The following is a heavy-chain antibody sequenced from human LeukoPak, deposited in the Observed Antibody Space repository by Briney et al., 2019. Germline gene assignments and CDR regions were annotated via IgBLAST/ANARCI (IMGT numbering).Heavy chain of an antibody. CDR2: MCSTRTFI. CDR1: GFTLSRYS. V-gene: IGHV3-21*01. CDR3: ARDYFDSSDYPQTYYYYYMDV. Sequence: GGSLSLSCAASGFTLSRYSMNGVRPAPRKGREWVASMCSTRTFIYSADSVKGRFTISRDTAKNSLFLQMNSLRAEDTAIYYCARDYFDSSDYPQTYYYYYMDVWGKGTTVTVSS. J-gene: IGHJ6*03. D-gene: IGHD3-22*01.